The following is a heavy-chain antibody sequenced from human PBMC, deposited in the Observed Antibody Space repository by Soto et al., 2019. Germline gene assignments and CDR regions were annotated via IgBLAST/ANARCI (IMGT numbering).Heavy chain of an antibody. CDR2: IYYSGST. J-gene: IGHJ6*02. D-gene: IGHD3-3*01. CDR1: GGSISSGGYY. Sequence: SETLSLTCTVSGGSISSGGYYWSWIRQHPGKGLEWIGYIYYSGSTYYNPSLKSRVTISVDTSKNQFSLKLSSVTAADTAVYYCARDGPITIFGVAHYGMDVWGQGTTVPVS. CDR3: ARDGPITIFGVAHYGMDV. V-gene: IGHV4-31*03.